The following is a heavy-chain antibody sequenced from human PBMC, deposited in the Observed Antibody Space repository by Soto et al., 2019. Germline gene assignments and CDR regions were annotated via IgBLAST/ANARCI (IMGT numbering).Heavy chain of an antibody. CDR2: IYYSGYT. V-gene: IGHV4-39*01. D-gene: IGHD2-15*01. CDR1: GGSISSSSYY. CDR3: ASKRYCSGGSCYDDY. J-gene: IGHJ4*02. Sequence: QLQLQESGPGLVKPSETLSLTCAVSGGSISSSSYYWTWIRQPPGRGLEWIGTIYYSGYTYYNPALKSRLTISVDAVKNQFYPKLSSVTAADTAVYYWASKRYCSGGSCYDDYWGQGTLVTVSS.